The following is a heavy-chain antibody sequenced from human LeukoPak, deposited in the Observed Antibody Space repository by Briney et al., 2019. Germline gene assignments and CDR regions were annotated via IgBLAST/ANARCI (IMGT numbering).Heavy chain of an antibody. Sequence: GGSLRLSCAASGFTFSNYAMSWVRQAPGKGLEWVSAISGSGGSTYYADSVKGRFTISRVNSKNTLYLQMNSLRAEDTAVYYCAKAPYFDAGTVNFDYWGQGTLVTVSS. J-gene: IGHJ4*02. CDR1: GFTFSNYA. V-gene: IGHV3-23*01. CDR3: AKAPYFDAGTVNFDY. CDR2: ISGSGGST. D-gene: IGHD4-11*01.